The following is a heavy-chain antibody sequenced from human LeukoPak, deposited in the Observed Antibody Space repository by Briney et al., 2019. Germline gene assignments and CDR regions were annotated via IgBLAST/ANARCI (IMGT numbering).Heavy chain of an antibody. CDR1: GFTFSSYA. CDR2: ISGSGDST. Sequence: DPGGSLRLSCAASGFTFSSYAMSWVRQAPGKGLEWVSAISGSGDSTYYGDSVKGRFTISRDNSKNTPYLQMNSLRAEDTAVYYCAKTRPLDSSSWSHGDYWGQGTLVTVSS. J-gene: IGHJ4*02. CDR3: AKTRPLDSSSWSHGDY. D-gene: IGHD6-13*01. V-gene: IGHV3-23*01.